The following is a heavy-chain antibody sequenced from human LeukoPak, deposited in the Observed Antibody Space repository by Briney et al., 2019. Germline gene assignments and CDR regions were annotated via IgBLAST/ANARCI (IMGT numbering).Heavy chain of an antibody. CDR1: GYTFTSYY. Sequence: ASVKVSCKASGYTFTSYYMHWVRQAPGQGLEWMGIINPSGGSTSYAQKFHGRVTMTRDTSITTAYMELGSLTSDDTAVYFCARSAEHCNNGVCFTEYYMDVWGKGTTVTVSS. D-gene: IGHD2-8*01. V-gene: IGHV1-46*01. CDR3: ARSAEHCNNGVCFTEYYMDV. CDR2: INPSGGST. J-gene: IGHJ6*03.